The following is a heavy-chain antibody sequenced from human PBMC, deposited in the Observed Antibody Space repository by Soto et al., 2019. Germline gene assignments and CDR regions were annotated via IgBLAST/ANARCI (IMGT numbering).Heavy chain of an antibody. D-gene: IGHD3-10*01. Sequence: EVQLEESGGGLVQPGGSLRLSCAVSGLTVSSNYMSWVRQAPGKGLEWVSVLYSGGDTYYADSVRGRFTISRHNSKNTVVLQMNSLRPEDTAVYYCARGPYGTGGDYYYGMDVWGQGTTVTVSS. CDR3: ARGPYGTGGDYYYGMDV. CDR1: GLTVSSNY. J-gene: IGHJ6*02. V-gene: IGHV3-53*04. CDR2: LYSGGDT.